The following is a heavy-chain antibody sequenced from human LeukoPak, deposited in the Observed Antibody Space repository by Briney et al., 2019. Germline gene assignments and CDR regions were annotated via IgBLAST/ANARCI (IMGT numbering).Heavy chain of an antibody. Sequence: PSETLSLTCAVSGGSISSGGYSWSWIRQPPGKGLEWIGYIYHSGSTYYNPSLKSRVTISVDRSKNQFSLKLGSVTAADTAVYYCARGRYGDYPEDFDLWGRGTLVTVSS. CDR1: GGSISSGGYS. V-gene: IGHV4-30-2*01. CDR3: ARGRYGDYPEDFDL. D-gene: IGHD4-17*01. CDR2: IYHSGST. J-gene: IGHJ2*01.